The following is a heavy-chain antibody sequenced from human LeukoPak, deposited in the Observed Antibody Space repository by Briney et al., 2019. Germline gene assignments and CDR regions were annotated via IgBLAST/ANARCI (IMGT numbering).Heavy chain of an antibody. V-gene: IGHV3-74*01. Sequence: GGSLRLSCAASGFDFSSNWMHWVRHAPGQGLVWVSRIKGDGISTNYADSVKGRFTISRDNSKNTLYLQMNSLRAEDTAVYFCARSRDGYKRFDSWGQGTLVTVSS. CDR2: IKGDGIST. CDR1: GFDFSSNW. D-gene: IGHD5-24*01. J-gene: IGHJ4*02. CDR3: ARSRDGYKRFDS.